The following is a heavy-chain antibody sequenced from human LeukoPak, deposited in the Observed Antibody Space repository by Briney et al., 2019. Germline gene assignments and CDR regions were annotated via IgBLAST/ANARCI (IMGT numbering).Heavy chain of an antibody. CDR1: GPSISSSY. CDR2: IYYSGNT. CDR3: ARGYYFDY. Sequence: SETLSLTCTVSGPSISSSYWNWIRQPPGKGLEWIGYIYYSGNTNYNPSLKSRVTMSVDSSKNQFSLNLSSVTAADTAVYYCARGYYFDYWGQGTLVTVSS. J-gene: IGHJ4*02. V-gene: IGHV4-59*01.